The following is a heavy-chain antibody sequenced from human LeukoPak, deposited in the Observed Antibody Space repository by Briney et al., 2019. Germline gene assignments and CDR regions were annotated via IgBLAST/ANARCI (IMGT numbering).Heavy chain of an antibody. V-gene: IGHV1-8*01. J-gene: IGHJ4*02. Sequence: ASVKVSCQASGYTFTNYEIQWVRQATGQGPEWMGWMNPKGGDTGYAQKFQGRVAMTRDTSISTAYMELRSLRFEDTAVYYCARGSDSIRGYFGYQNWGQGTQVTVSS. CDR3: ARGSDSIRGYFGYQN. CDR2: MNPKGGDT. CDR1: GYTFTNYE. D-gene: IGHD5-12*01.